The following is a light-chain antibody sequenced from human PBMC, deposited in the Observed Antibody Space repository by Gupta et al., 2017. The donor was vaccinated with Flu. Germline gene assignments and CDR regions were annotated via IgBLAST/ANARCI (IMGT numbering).Light chain of an antibody. V-gene: IGLV2-14*01. CDR3: CSYRTINSYV. Sequence: QSALTQPASVSGSPGKSITISCTGTSSDVGGYYYVSWYQQHPGKAPRVLIYDVSNRPLGISDRFSGSKSGNTATLTISGLQAEDEADYYCCSYRTINSYVFGSGTKVTVL. CDR1: SSDVGGYYY. J-gene: IGLJ1*01. CDR2: DVS.